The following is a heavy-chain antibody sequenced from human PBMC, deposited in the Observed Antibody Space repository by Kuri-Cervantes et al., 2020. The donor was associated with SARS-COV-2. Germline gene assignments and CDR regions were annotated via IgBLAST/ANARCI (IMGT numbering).Heavy chain of an antibody. CDR2: INHSGST. Sequence: GSLRLXCTVSGGSISSRSYYWSWIRQPPGKGLEWIGEINHSGSTNYNPSLRSRVTVSVDTSKNQFSLKLSSVTAAETAVYYCARLGPYYGSGSYYQDAFDIWGQGTMVTVSS. CDR1: GGSISSRSYY. D-gene: IGHD3-10*01. V-gene: IGHV4-39*07. CDR3: ARLGPYYGSGSYYQDAFDI. J-gene: IGHJ3*02.